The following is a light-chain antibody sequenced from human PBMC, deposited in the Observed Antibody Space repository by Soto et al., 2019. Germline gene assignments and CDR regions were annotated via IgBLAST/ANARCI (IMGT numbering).Light chain of an antibody. J-gene: IGKJ2*02. CDR1: QSISTW. Sequence: DIQMTQSPSTLPASVGDRVTITCRASQSISTWLAWYQQKPGKAPKVLIYQASSLESGVRSRFSGSGSGTEFTITSSDLQPDDFATYYYQQYYSYSTCTIGQGTKLEIK. CDR2: QAS. V-gene: IGKV1-5*03. CDR3: QQYYSYSTCT.